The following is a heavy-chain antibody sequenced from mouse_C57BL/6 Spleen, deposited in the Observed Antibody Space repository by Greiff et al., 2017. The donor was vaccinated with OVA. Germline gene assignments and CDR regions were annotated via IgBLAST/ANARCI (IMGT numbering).Heavy chain of an antibody. Sequence: QVQLKQPGAELVMPGASVKLSCKASGYTFTSYWMHWVKQRPGQGLEWIGEIDPSDSYTNYNQKFKGKSTLTVDKSSSTAYMQLSSLTSEDSAVYYCARSREGGYFDVWGTGTTVTVSS. J-gene: IGHJ1*03. CDR1: GYTFTSYW. CDR3: ARSREGGYFDV. CDR2: IDPSDSYT. V-gene: IGHV1-69*01.